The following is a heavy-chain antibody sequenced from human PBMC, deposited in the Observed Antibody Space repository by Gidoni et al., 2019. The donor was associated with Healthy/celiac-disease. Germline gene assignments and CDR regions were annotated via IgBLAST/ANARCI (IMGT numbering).Heavy chain of an antibody. CDR3: ARRFAWDTAMAPDY. Sequence: VQLGQTGAEGTKPGVSVKVSCKAHEYTAPGPCMHCVRQAPGQGLEWLGWINPASGGTNYAQKFQGRVTITMDTSISTAYMELSRLRSDDTAVYYCARRFAWDTAMAPDYLGQGTLVTVSS. CDR1: EYTAPGPC. V-gene: IGHV1-2*02. CDR2: INPASGGT. D-gene: IGHD5-18*01. J-gene: IGHJ4*02.